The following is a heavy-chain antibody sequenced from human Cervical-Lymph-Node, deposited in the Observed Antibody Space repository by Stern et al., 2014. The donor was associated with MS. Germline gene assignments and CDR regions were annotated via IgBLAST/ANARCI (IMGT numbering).Heavy chain of an antibody. CDR1: GASISSYF. D-gene: IGHD4-11*01. CDR3: ARVWRVALQVPPDYYYGMDV. CDR2: INYSGNT. Sequence: QVQLVESGPGLVKPSETLSLTCSVSGASISSYFWSWIRQPPGKGLEWIGYINYSGNTDYNPSLKSRVTLSVDTSKNQFSLKLSSVTAADTAVYYCARVWRVALQVPPDYYYGMDVWGQGTTVTVSS. J-gene: IGHJ6*02. V-gene: IGHV4-59*01.